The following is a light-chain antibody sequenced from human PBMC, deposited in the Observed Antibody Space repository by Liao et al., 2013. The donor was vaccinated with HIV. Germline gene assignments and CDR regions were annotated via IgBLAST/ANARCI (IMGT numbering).Light chain of an antibody. J-gene: IGLJ2*01. Sequence: SYELTQPPSVSVSPGQTASITCSGDKLGDYNMSSWYQQKPGQSPVLVVYQDSRRPSGIPERFSGSNSGNTATLTISGTQAMDEADYYCQAWNSSTPVVFGGGTKLTVL. V-gene: IGLV3-1*01. CDR1: KLGDYN. CDR2: QDS. CDR3: QAWNSSTPVV.